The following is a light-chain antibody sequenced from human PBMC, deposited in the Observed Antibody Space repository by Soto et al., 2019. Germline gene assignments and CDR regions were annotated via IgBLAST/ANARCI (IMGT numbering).Light chain of an antibody. V-gene: IGLV2-8*01. J-gene: IGLJ3*02. Sequence: QSVLTQPPSASGSPGQSVTISCTGTSSDVGAYNYVSWYQQHSGKAPKLVIYEVTKRPSGVPDRVSGSKSANTASLTVSGLQAEDEAVYYCSSFASSNTWVFGGGTKLTVL. CDR3: SSFASSNTWV. CDR2: EVT. CDR1: SSDVGAYNY.